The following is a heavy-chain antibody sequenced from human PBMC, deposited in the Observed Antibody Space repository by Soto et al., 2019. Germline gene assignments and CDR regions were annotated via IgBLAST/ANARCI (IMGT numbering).Heavy chain of an antibody. V-gene: IGHV1-8*01. D-gene: IGHD6-19*01. CDR1: GYTVTSYD. J-gene: IGHJ5*02. CDR2: MNHNRGNT. Sequence: QVQLVQSGAEVKKPGASVKGSCKASGYTVTSYDINWVRQATGQGLEWMGWMNHNRGNTGYAQKFQGRVTMTRNTSISTAYMELSSLRSEDTAVYYCARGRQWLGNWVDPWGQGTLVTVSS. CDR3: ARGRQWLGNWVDP.